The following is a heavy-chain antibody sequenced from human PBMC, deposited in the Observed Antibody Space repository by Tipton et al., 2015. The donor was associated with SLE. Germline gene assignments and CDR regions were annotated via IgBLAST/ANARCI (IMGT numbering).Heavy chain of an antibody. V-gene: IGHV4-4*09. CDR1: GGSISSYY. CDR3: ARLGAGRYFDWLLFDY. Sequence: TLSLTCSVSGGSISSYYWSWIRQPPGKGLEWIGHIYTSGSTNYNPSLKSRVTISVDTSRNQFSLKLSSVTAADTAVYYCARLGAGRYFDWLLFDYWGQGTLVTVSS. J-gene: IGHJ4*02. CDR2: IYTSGST. D-gene: IGHD3-9*01.